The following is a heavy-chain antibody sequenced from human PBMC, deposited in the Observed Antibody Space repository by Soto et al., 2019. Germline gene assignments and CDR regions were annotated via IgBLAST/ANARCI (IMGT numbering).Heavy chain of an antibody. D-gene: IGHD2-2*01. CDR3: ASYGTRLKERQVDY. J-gene: IGHJ4*02. Sequence: PSETLALTCAVDGGSFGGDYGSWIRQPPGKGLEWIGEINQSGSTNYNPSLKSRVTISVDTSKNQFSLKLSSVTAADTAVYYCASYGTRLKERQVDYWGQGTLVTVS. CDR2: INQSGST. CDR1: GGSFGGDY. V-gene: IGHV4-34*01.